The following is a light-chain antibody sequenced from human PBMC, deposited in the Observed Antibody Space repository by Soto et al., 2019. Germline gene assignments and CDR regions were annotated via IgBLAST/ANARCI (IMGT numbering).Light chain of an antibody. Sequence: QSVLTQSPSASASLGASVKLTCTLNSGHSNYAIAWHQQQSEKGPRYLMKLNSDGSHSKGDGIPDRFSGSSSGAERYLTISSLQYEDEADYYCQTWGSGIVVFGGGTKVTVL. CDR3: QTWGSGIVV. J-gene: IGLJ2*01. CDR1: SGHSNYA. CDR2: LNSDGSH. V-gene: IGLV4-69*01.